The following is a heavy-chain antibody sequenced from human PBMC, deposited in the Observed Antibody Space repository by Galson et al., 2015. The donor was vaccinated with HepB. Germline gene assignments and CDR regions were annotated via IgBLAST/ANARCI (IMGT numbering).Heavy chain of an antibody. CDR2: IIPIFGTA. Sequence: SVKVSCKASGGTFSSYAISWVRQAPGQGLEWMGGIIPIFGTANYAQKFQGRVTITADESTSTAYMELSSLRSEDTAVYYCARATNYDILTGQPHHPNWFDPWGQGTLVTVSS. CDR3: ARATNYDILTGQPHHPNWFDP. D-gene: IGHD3-9*01. CDR1: GGTFSSYA. J-gene: IGHJ5*02. V-gene: IGHV1-69*13.